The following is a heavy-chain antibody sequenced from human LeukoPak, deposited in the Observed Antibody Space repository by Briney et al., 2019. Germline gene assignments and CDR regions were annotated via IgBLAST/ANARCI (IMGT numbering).Heavy chain of an antibody. V-gene: IGHV1-2*02. D-gene: IGHD6-19*01. CDR3: AREAAVAGTGVYFDY. J-gene: IGHJ4*02. Sequence: ASVKVSCKASGYIFTNYGISWVRQAPGQGLEWMGWINPDSGGTNFAQKFQGRVTMTRDTSISTAYMDLSRLRSDDTAVYYCAREAAVAGTGVYFDYWGQGTLVTVSS. CDR1: GYIFTNYG. CDR2: INPDSGGT.